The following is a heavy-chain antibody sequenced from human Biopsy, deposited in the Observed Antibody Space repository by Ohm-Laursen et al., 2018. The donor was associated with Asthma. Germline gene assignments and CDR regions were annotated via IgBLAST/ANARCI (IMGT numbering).Heavy chain of an antibody. CDR2: IDPNSGGT. V-gene: IGHV1-2*02. D-gene: IGHD3-16*01. CDR1: GYTFTNYA. J-gene: IGHJ2*01. CDR3: ARIKIRIGAGTDRYFDL. Sequence: GASVKVSCKASGYTFTNYALNWVRQAPGQGLEWMGWIDPNSGGTNYAQKFLGRVTMTRDTSVNTAFMVLSRLRSDDTAVYYCARIKIRIGAGTDRYFDLWGRGTLVTVSS.